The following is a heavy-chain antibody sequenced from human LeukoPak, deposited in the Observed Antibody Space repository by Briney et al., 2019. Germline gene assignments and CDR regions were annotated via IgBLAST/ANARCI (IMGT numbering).Heavy chain of an antibody. D-gene: IGHD3-16*01. CDR3: VRLKMGAYFDL. CDR2: IYSSGAT. CDR1: DDSISMYY. Sequence: PSETLSLTRTVSDDSISMYYWSWIRQPPGKGPEWIAYIYSSGATSYNPSLRSRVSISLDTSNSQFSLKLNSMTVADTAVYYCVRLKMGAYFDLWGRGTLVTVSS. J-gene: IGHJ2*01. V-gene: IGHV4-59*08.